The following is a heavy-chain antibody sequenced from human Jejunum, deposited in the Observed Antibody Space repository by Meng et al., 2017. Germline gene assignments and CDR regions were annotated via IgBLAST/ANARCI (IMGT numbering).Heavy chain of an antibody. CDR3: ARDLNYYIDY. V-gene: IGHV3-74*01. CDR1: GFTFSSHW. J-gene: IGHJ4*02. Sequence: EVQLVESGGGLVQPGVSLRLSCAASGFTFSSHWMYWVRQAPGKGLVWVSRIKGDGSTTTYADSVKGRFTISRDNAKNTLYLQMNNLRAEDTAVYYCARDLNYYIDYWGQGTLVTVSS. CDR2: IKGDGSTT.